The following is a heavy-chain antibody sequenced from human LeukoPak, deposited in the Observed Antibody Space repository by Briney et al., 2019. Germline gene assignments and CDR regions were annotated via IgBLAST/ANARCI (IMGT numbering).Heavy chain of an antibody. CDR3: AREPYGSGSYP. J-gene: IGHJ5*02. CDR1: GFTFSSYG. Sequence: GGTLRLSCAASGFTFSSYGMSWVRQAPGKGLEWVSAISGSGGSTYYADSVKGRFTISRDNSKNTLYLQMNSLRAEDTAVYYCAREPYGSGSYPWGQGTLVTVSS. D-gene: IGHD3-10*01. V-gene: IGHV3-23*01. CDR2: ISGSGGST.